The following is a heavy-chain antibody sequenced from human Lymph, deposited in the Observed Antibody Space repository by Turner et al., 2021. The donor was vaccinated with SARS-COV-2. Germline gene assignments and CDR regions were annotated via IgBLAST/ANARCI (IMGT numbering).Heavy chain of an antibody. J-gene: IGHJ4*02. CDR1: GCTFSSYA. V-gene: IGHV1-69*01. CDR2: ISPIVGTA. CDR3: ARGSRDCSSTSCYPFFDY. D-gene: IGHD2-2*01. Sequence: QVQLVQSGAEGKKPGSSVKVSCKASGCTFSSYAISWVRQAPGQGLEWMGEISPIVGTANYAQKFQGRVTITADAATSTAHMELSSLRSEDTAVYYCARGSRDCSSTSCYPFFDYWGQGTLVTVSS.